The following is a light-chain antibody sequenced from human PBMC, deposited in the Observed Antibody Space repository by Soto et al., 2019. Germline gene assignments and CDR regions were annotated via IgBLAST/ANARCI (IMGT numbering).Light chain of an antibody. Sequence: DIVMTQSPDSLAVSLGGRATINCKSSQSVFYSFNNKDYVAWYQQKPGQPPKLLIYWSSIRESGVPERFSGSGYGTDFTITIDSLQAEDVAVYYCQQSYNTPKTVGKGNKVHIK. J-gene: IGKJ1*01. CDR2: WSS. CDR1: QSVFYSFNNKDY. CDR3: QQSYNTPKT. V-gene: IGKV4-1*01.